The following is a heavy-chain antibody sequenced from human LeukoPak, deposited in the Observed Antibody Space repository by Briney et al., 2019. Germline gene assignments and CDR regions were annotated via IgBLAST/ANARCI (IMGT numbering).Heavy chain of an antibody. Sequence: SETLSLTCAVYGGSFSGYYWSWIRQPPGKGLEWIGEINHSGSTNYNPSLKSRVTISVDTSKNQFSLKLSSVTAADTPVYYCARVGLVGATSYFDYWGQGTLVTVSS. CDR3: ARVGLVGATSYFDY. D-gene: IGHD1-26*01. J-gene: IGHJ4*02. CDR1: GGSFSGYY. V-gene: IGHV4-34*01. CDR2: INHSGST.